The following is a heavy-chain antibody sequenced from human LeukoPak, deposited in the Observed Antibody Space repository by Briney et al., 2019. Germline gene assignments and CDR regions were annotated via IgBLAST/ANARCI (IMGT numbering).Heavy chain of an antibody. D-gene: IGHD3-16*01. CDR2: IYTSGST. CDR1: GGSTSSYY. J-gene: IGHJ4*02. V-gene: IGHV4-4*07. CDR3: ARVGRGASPMGELDY. Sequence: PSETLSLTCTVSGGSTSSYYWIWIRQPAGKGLDWMGRIYTSGSTDYNPSLKSRVTMSVDTSKNQFSLKLTSVTAADPAVYYCARVGRGASPMGELDYWGQGTLVTVSS.